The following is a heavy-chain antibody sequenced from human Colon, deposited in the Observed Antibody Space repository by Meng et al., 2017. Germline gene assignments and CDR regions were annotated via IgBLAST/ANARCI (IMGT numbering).Heavy chain of an antibody. CDR1: GFTVSSTY. V-gene: IGHV3-53*02. CDR2: IYSGGTT. J-gene: IGHJ4*02. Sequence: EVEHVETWVGVRQPGESLNLSCAASGFTVSSTYISWARQATGKGMEWVSVIYSGGTTYYAYSVKGRFTSSRDDSKNTVFLQMNSLRGEDTAVYYCAGRYSSGWYVYWGQGTLVTVSS. CDR3: AGRYSSGWYVY. D-gene: IGHD6-19*01.